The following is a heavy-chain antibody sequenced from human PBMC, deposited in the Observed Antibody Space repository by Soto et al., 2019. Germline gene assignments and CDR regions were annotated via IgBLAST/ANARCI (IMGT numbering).Heavy chain of an antibody. CDR1: GFTFSGSA. J-gene: IGHJ2*01. CDR3: TRALRWLRQNWYFDL. Sequence: EVQLVESGGGLVQPGGSLKLSCAASGFTFSGSAMHWVRQASGKGLEWVGRIRSKANSYATAYAASVKGRFTISRDDSKNTAYLQMNSLKTEDTAVYDCTRALRWLRQNWYFDLWGRGTLVTVSS. V-gene: IGHV3-73*02. D-gene: IGHD5-12*01. CDR2: IRSKANSYAT.